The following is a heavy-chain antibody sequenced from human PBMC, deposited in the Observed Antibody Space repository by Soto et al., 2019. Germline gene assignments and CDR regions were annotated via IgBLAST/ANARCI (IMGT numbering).Heavy chain of an antibody. V-gene: IGHV4-59*01. J-gene: IGHJ4*02. CDR3: ASGYCSSTSCSPPDY. CDR2: IYYSGST. Sequence: PSETLSLTCTVSGGSISSYYWSWIRQPPGKGLEWIGYIYYSGSTNYTPSLKSRVTISVDTSKNQFSLKLSSVTAADTAVYYCASGYCSSTSCSPPDYWGQGTLVTVSS. CDR1: GGSISSYY. D-gene: IGHD2-2*01.